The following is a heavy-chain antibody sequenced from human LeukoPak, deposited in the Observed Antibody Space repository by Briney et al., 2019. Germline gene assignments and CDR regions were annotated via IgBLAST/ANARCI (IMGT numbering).Heavy chain of an antibody. D-gene: IGHD5-12*01. J-gene: IGHJ4*02. V-gene: IGHV3-7*01. Sequence: GGSLRLSCAASGFTFSSYWVSWVRQAPGKGLEWVANIKQDGSEEYYVDSVKGRFTISRDNAKNSLYLQMNSLRAEDTAVYYCAREGVDIVATLSDYWGQGTLVTVSS. CDR3: AREGVDIVATLSDY. CDR1: GFTFSSYW. CDR2: IKQDGSEE.